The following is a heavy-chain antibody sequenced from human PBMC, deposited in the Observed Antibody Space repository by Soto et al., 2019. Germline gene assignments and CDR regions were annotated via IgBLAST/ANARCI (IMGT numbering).Heavy chain of an antibody. Sequence: GGYPRLTCLAYGVSPRRFSHYSTVLTPGKGPEWVAVVKSDGFTTDYIDSVKGRFTVSRDNSRNTVYLQMNNLRPEDSAGEDTASPRSSEEWPPFHPCGHGTLVAGSA. CDR2: VKSDGFTT. J-gene: IGHJ5*02. V-gene: IGHV3-33*07. D-gene: IGHD3-3*01. CDR1: GVSPRRFS. CDR3: ASPRSSEEWPPFHP.